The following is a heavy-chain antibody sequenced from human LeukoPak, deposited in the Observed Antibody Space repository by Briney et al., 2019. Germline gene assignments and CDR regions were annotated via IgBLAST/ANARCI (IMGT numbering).Heavy chain of an antibody. CDR3: AVPNCSSTSCYGFYYYGMDV. J-gene: IGHJ6*02. D-gene: IGHD2-2*01. CDR2: ISSSSSYI. Sequence: GGSLRLSCAASGFTFSSYSMNWVRQAPGKGLEWVSSISSSSSYIYYADSVKGRFTISRDNAKNSLYLQMNSLRAEDTAVYYCAVPNCSSTSCYGFYYYGMDVWGQGTTVTVSS. CDR1: GFTFSSYS. V-gene: IGHV3-21*01.